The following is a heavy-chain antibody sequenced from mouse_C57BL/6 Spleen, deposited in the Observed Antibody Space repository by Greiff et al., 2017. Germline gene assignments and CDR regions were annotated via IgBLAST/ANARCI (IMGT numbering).Heavy chain of an antibody. D-gene: IGHD5-5*01. J-gene: IGHJ2*01. CDR1: GYTFTSYW. V-gene: IGHV1-64*01. CDR2: IHPNSGST. Sequence: QVQLQQPGAELVKPGASVKLSCKASGYTFTSYWMHWVKQRPGQALEWIGMIHPNSGSTNYNEKFKSKATLTVDKSSSTAYMKLSSLTSEDSAVYYCARSDYRYFDYWGQGTTLTVSS. CDR3: ARSDYRYFDY.